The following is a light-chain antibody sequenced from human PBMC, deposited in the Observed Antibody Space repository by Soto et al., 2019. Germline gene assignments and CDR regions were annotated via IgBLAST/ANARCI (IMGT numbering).Light chain of an antibody. CDR1: QSVSTS. J-gene: IGKJ1*01. Sequence: IVMTQSPSTLSVSPGETATLSCRASQSVSTSLAWYQQKPGQAPRLLISGASTRATGVPARFSGSGSETEFTLTISSLQSEDFAVYYCQQYNNWWTFGQGTKVDIK. V-gene: IGKV3-15*01. CDR3: QQYNNWWT. CDR2: GAS.